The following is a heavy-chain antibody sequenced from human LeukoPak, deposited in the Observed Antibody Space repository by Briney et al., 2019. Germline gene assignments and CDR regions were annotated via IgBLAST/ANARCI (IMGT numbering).Heavy chain of an antibody. Sequence: ASVKLSCKASAETLSIAYMLLGTQAPGQGLEWMGIINPSGGSTSYAQKFQGRVTMTRDTSTSTVYMELSSLRSEDTAVYYCARDLEVRDASSCFFDPWGLGTLVTVSS. CDR1: AETLSIAY. J-gene: IGHJ5*02. D-gene: IGHD6-6*01. CDR3: ARDLEVRDASSCFFDP. CDR2: INPSGGST. V-gene: IGHV1-46*03.